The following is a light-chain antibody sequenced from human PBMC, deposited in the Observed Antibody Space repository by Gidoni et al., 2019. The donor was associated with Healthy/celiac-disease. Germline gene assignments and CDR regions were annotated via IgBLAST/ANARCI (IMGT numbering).Light chain of an antibody. CDR3: QQYGSALGT. Sequence: EIVFTQSPGTLSLSPGERATLSCRASQSVSSSYLAWYQQKPGQAPRLLIYGASSRATGIPDRFSGSGSGTDFTLTISRLEPEDFAVYYCQQYGSALGTFXQXTKVEIK. J-gene: IGKJ1*01. CDR1: QSVSSSY. CDR2: GAS. V-gene: IGKV3-20*01.